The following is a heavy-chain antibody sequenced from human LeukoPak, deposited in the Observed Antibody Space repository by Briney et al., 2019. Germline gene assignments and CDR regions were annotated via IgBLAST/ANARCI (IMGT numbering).Heavy chain of an antibody. CDR1: GFTFSSYA. Sequence: GGSLRLSCAASGFTFSSYAMSWVRQAPGKGLEWVSAISGSGGSTYYADSVKGRFTISRDNSKNTLDLQMNSLRAEDTAVYYCAKDRTAAVTGNWLDPWGQGTLVTVSS. CDR2: ISGSGGST. V-gene: IGHV3-23*01. J-gene: IGHJ5*02. D-gene: IGHD6-13*01. CDR3: AKDRTAAVTGNWLDP.